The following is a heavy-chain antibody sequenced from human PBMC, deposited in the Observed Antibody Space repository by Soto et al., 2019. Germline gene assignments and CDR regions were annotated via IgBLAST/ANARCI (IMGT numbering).Heavy chain of an antibody. V-gene: IGHV3-23*01. CDR1: GFTFSNYA. CDR2: VTDSGGST. Sequence: QPGGSLRLSCAASGFTFSNYAMSWVRQAPGKGLEWVSSVTDSGGSTYYADSVKGRFTISRDNSKNTLYLQMNSLRAEDTAVYYCARGLAVAGTVYWGQGTLVTVSS. D-gene: IGHD6-19*01. CDR3: ARGLAVAGTVY. J-gene: IGHJ4*02.